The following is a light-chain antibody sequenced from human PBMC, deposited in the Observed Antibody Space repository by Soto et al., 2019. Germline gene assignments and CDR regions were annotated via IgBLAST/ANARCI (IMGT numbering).Light chain of an antibody. V-gene: IGKV1-5*01. CDR1: QSISGW. CDR2: DVS. J-gene: IGKJ1*01. Sequence: DIQMTQSPSTLSASVGDRVTITCRASQSISGWLAWYQQKPGKAPKLLIYDVSSLESGVPSRFSGSGSETEFTLAISSLQPDDFATYYCQQYNSYPWTFGQGTKVEIK. CDR3: QQYNSYPWT.